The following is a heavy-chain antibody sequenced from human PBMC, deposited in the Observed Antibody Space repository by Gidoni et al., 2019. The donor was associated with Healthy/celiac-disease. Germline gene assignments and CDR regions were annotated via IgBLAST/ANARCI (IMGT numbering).Heavy chain of an antibody. Sequence: EVQLVESGGGLVQPGGSLRLSCAASGFTVSSYSMNWVRQAPGKGVEWVSYISSSSSTISYADSVKGRFTISRDNAKNSLYLQMNSLRAEDTAVYYCARDGPDYGGKGYFFDYWGQGTLVTVSS. CDR1: GFTVSSYS. CDR3: ARDGPDYGGKGYFFDY. V-gene: IGHV3-48*01. CDR2: ISSSSSTI. J-gene: IGHJ4*02. D-gene: IGHD4-17*01.